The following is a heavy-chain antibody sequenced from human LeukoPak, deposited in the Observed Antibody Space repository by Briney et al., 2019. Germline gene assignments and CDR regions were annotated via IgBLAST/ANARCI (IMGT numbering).Heavy chain of an antibody. CDR1: GGSISSSSYY. J-gene: IGHJ5*02. CDR2: IYYSGST. CDR3: ARSVGFGELVWFDP. D-gene: IGHD3-10*01. Sequence: SETLSLTCTVSGGSISSSSYYWGWIRQPPGKGLEWIGSIYYSGSTYYNPSLKSRVTISVDTSKNQFSLKLSSVTAADTAVYYGARSVGFGELVWFDPWGQGTLVTVSS. V-gene: IGHV4-39*01.